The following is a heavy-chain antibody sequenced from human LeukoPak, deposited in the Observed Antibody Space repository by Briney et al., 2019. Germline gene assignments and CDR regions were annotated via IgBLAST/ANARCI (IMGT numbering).Heavy chain of an antibody. Sequence: GGSLRLSCAASGFTFSSYGMHWVRQAPGKGLEWVSLIYSGGSTYYADSVKGRFTISRDNSKNTLYLQMNSLRAEDTAVYYCARRGYDYGSPFDYWGQGTLVTVSS. J-gene: IGHJ4*02. CDR2: IYSGGST. V-gene: IGHV3-53*01. CDR1: GFTFSSYG. CDR3: ARRGYDYGSPFDY. D-gene: IGHD5-18*01.